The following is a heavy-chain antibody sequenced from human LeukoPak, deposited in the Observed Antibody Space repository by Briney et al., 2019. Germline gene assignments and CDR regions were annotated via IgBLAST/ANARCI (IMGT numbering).Heavy chain of an antibody. J-gene: IGHJ4*02. CDR2: ISSSSSSYI. CDR3: ARELSGEPVFDY. Sequence: PGGSLRLSCAASGFTFSTYGMGWVRQAPGKGLEWVSSISSSSSSYIYYADSVKGRFTISRDNAKNSLYLQMNSLRAEDTAVYYCARELSGEPVFDYWGQGTLVTVSS. V-gene: IGHV3-21*01. CDR1: GFTFSTYG. D-gene: IGHD7-27*01.